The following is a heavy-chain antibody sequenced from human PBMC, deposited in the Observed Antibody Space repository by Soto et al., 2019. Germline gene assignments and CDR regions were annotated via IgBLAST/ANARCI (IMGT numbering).Heavy chain of an antibody. D-gene: IGHD5-12*01. J-gene: IGHJ5*02. Sequence: LRLSCAASGFTFSSYSMNWVRRAPGKGLEWVSSISSSSSYIYYADSVKGRFTISRDNAKNSLYLQMNSLRAEDTAVYYCARGNDYSAPLHYNWFDPWGQGTLVTVYS. CDR2: ISSSSSYI. CDR1: GFTFSSYS. CDR3: ARGNDYSAPLHYNWFDP. V-gene: IGHV3-21*01.